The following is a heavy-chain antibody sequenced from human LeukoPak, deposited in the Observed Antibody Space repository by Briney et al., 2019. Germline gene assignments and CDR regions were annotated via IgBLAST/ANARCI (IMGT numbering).Heavy chain of an antibody. CDR3: AIGGIGRGYCSGGSCYDNSFGN. CDR2: MNPNSGNT. V-gene: IGHV1-8*01. J-gene: IGHJ4*02. CDR1: GYTFTSYD. Sequence: ASVKVSCKASGYTFTSYDFNWVRQATGQGPEWMGWMNPNSGNTGYAQKFQGRVTMTRNTSISTACMELSSLRSDDTAIYYCAIGGIGRGYCSGGSCYDNSFGNWGQGTLVTVSS. D-gene: IGHD2-15*01.